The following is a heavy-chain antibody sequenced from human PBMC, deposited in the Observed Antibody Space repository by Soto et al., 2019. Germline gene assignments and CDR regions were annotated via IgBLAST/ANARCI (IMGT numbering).Heavy chain of an antibody. Sequence: GGSLRLSCAASGFTFSSYGMHWVRQAPGKGLEWVAVISYDGSNKYYADSVKGRFTISRDNSKNTLYLQMNSLRAEDTAVYYCAKDRIYSRYSSGWYPPYYFDYWGQGTLVTVSS. V-gene: IGHV3-30*18. CDR3: AKDRIYSRYSSGWYPPYYFDY. CDR1: GFTFSSYG. J-gene: IGHJ4*02. D-gene: IGHD6-19*01. CDR2: ISYDGSNK.